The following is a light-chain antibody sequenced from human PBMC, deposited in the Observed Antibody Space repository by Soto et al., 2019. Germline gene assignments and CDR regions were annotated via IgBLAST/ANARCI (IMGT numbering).Light chain of an antibody. CDR3: QQYNSYWT. V-gene: IGKV1-5*01. J-gene: IGKJ1*01. Sequence: DIQMTQSPSTLSASVGDRVTITCRASQSISSWLAWYQQKPGKAPKLLLYDASSLESGVPSRISGSGSGTDFTLTISSLQPDDVASYYWQQYNSYWTFGQGTKVEIK. CDR1: QSISSW. CDR2: DAS.